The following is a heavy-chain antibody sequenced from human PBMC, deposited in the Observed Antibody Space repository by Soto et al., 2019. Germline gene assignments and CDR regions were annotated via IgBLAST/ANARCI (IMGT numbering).Heavy chain of an antibody. V-gene: IGHV3-48*01. Sequence: EVQLVESGGGLVQPGGSLRLSCAASGFSFSDYSMNWVRQTPGKGLEWVAYISGSSTSIYYRDSVKGRFTISRDNAKNSLYLQMNSLRAEDTAVYYCARRIATHGIGAFDAWGQGTMVTVSS. CDR1: GFSFSDYS. D-gene: IGHD6-13*01. CDR3: ARRIATHGIGAFDA. J-gene: IGHJ3*01. CDR2: ISGSSTSI.